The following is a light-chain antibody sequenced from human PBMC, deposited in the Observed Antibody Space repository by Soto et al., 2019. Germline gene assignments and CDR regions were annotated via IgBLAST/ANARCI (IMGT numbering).Light chain of an antibody. Sequence: QSVLTQPASMSGSPGQSITISCTGTSSDLGDYNYVSWYQQHPGKAPELMIFEVTNRPSGVSSRFSGSKSGNTASLTISGLQAEDEAHYYCTSYTSSTTVIFGGGTKLTVL. CDR2: EVT. CDR3: TSYTSSTTVI. J-gene: IGLJ2*01. CDR1: SSDLGDYNY. V-gene: IGLV2-14*01.